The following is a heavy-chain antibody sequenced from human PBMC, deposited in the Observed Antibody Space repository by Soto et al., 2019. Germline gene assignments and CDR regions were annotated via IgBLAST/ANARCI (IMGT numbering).Heavy chain of an antibody. CDR2: INHSGST. CDR3: AREVTGYQLLLTLYYYYYYMDV. D-gene: IGHD2-2*01. CDR1: GGSFSGYY. J-gene: IGHJ6*03. Sequence: QVQLQQWGAGLLKPSETLSLTCAVYGGSFSGYYWSWIRQPPGKGLEWIGEINHSGSTNYNPSLKSRVTISVDTSKNQFSLKLSSVTAADTAVYYCAREVTGYQLLLTLYYYYYYMDVWGKGTTVTVSS. V-gene: IGHV4-34*01.